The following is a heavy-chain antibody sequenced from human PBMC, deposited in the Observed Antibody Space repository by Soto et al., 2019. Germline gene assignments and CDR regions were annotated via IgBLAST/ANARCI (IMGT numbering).Heavy chain of an antibody. CDR2: INPNSGGT. J-gene: IGHJ6*02. CDR3: ARSSGSYSYYGMDV. Sequence: QVQLVQSGAEVNKPGASVKFSCKASGYTLTDYYMHCVRQAPGQGLEWMGWINPNSGGTNYAQNFQGRVTMTRDTPISTAYMDLTRLRSDDTAVYYCARSSGSYSYYGMDVWGQGTTVTV. CDR1: GYTLTDYY. D-gene: IGHD1-26*01. V-gene: IGHV1-2*02.